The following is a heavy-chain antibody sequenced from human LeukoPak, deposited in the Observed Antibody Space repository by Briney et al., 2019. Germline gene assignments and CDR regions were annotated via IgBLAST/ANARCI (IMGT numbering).Heavy chain of an antibody. Sequence: GGSLRLSCAASGFTFSSYSMNWVRQAPGKGLEWVSSISSSSSYIYYADSVKGRFTISRDNAKNSLYLQMNSLRAEDTAVYYCARGDFWSGYQIDYWGQGTLVTVSS. D-gene: IGHD3-3*01. CDR1: GFTFSSYS. J-gene: IGHJ4*02. V-gene: IGHV3-21*01. CDR3: ARGDFWSGYQIDY. CDR2: ISSSSSYI.